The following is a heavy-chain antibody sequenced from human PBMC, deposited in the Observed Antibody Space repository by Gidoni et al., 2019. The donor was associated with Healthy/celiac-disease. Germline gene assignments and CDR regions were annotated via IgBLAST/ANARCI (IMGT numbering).Heavy chain of an antibody. V-gene: IGHV4-34*01. CDR1: GGSFSGYY. CDR2: INHSGST. CDR3: ARAGRRRGYSNN. J-gene: IGHJ4*02. D-gene: IGHD5-18*01. Sequence: QVQLQQWGAGLLKPSETLSLTCAVYGGSFSGYYWSWIRQPPGKGLEWIGEINHSGSTNYNPSLKSRVTISVDTSKNQFSLKLSSVTAADTAVYYCARAGRRRGYSNNWGQGTLVTVSS.